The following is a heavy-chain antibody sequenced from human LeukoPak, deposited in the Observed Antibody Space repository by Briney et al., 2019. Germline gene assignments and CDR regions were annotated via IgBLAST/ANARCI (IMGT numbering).Heavy chain of an antibody. CDR2: IWYDGSNK. V-gene: IGHV3-33*01. D-gene: IGHD2-21*02. CDR1: GFTFSSYG. CDR3: ARDEEVCGGDCYSVPYFDY. Sequence: GRSLRLSCAASGFTFSSYGMHWVRQAPGKGLEWVAVIWYDGSNKYYADSVKGRFTISRDNSKNTLYLQMNSLRAEDTAVYYCARDEEVCGGDCYSVPYFDYWGQGTLVTVSS. J-gene: IGHJ4*02.